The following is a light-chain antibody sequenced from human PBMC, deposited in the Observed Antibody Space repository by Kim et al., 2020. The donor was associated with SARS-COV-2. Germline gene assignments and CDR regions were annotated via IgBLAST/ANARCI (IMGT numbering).Light chain of an antibody. CDR1: QSISSH. CDR2: AAS. J-gene: IGKJ3*01. Sequence: DIQMTQSPSSLSASVGYRVTITCRTTQSISSHLNWYQQKPGRAPKLLISAASTLQGGVPSRFSGSGSETDFTLTISSLQPEDFATYFCQQSYITPLTFGPGTKVDIK. CDR3: QQSYITPLT. V-gene: IGKV1-39*01.